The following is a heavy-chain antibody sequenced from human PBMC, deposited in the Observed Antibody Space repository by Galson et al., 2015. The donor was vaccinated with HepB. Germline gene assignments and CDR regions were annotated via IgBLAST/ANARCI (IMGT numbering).Heavy chain of an antibody. V-gene: IGHV3-30-3*01. CDR3: ARELDYGFGRFDY. CDR2: ISYDGSNK. D-gene: IGHD4-17*01. Sequence: SLRLSCAASGVTFSSYAMHWVRQAPGKGLEWVAVISYDGSNKYYADSVKGRFTISRDNSKNTLYLQMNSLRAEDTAVYYCARELDYGFGRFDYWGQGTLVTVSS. J-gene: IGHJ4*02. CDR1: GVTFSSYA.